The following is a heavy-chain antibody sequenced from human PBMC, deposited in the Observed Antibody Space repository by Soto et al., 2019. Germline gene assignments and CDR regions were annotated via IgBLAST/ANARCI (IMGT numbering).Heavy chain of an antibody. CDR1: GYTFTIYG. D-gene: IGHD6-6*01. CDR2: ISAYNGNT. J-gene: IGHJ6*02. V-gene: IGHV1-18*04. Sequence: SVKVACKSSGYTFTIYGISWVRQAPGQGLEWMGWISAYNGNTNYAQKLQGRVTMTTDTSTSTAYMELRSLRSDDTAVYYCARAAGSSSSEDYYYYGMDVWGQGTTVTVSS. CDR3: ARAAGSSSSEDYYYYGMDV.